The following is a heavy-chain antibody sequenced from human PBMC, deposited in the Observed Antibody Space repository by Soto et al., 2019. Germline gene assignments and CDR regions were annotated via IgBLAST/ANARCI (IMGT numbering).Heavy chain of an antibody. CDR3: ARRARADYYYMDV. CDR1: GFTFSSDA. J-gene: IGHJ6*03. D-gene: IGHD6-6*01. V-gene: IGHV3-64*01. CDR2: ISSNGIGT. Sequence: EVQLVESVGGLAQPGGSLRLSCAASGFTFSSDAMDWVRQAPGKGLEYVSGISSNGIGTYYASSVKCRFTISRDNSRDTVYLQMDSLRPEDMAVYYCARRARADYYYMDVWGKGTTVTVS.